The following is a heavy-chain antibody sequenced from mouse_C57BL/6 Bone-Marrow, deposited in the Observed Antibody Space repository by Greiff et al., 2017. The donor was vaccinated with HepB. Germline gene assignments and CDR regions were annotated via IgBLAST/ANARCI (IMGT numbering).Heavy chain of an antibody. CDR2: ISSGGDYI. Sequence: EVKLQESGEGLVKPGGSLKLSCAASGFTFSSYAMSWVRQTPEKRLEWVAYISSGGDYIYYADTVKGRFTISRDNARNTLYLQMSSLKSEDTAMYYCTRELTTVVPHYYAMDYWGQGTSVTVSS. V-gene: IGHV5-9-1*02. D-gene: IGHD1-1*01. CDR3: TRELTTVVPHYYAMDY. CDR1: GFTFSSYA. J-gene: IGHJ4*01.